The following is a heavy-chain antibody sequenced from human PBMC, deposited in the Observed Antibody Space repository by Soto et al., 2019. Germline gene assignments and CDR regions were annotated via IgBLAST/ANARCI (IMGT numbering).Heavy chain of an antibody. Sequence: GGSLRLSCAASGFTVSTKYMSWVRQAPGKGLEWVSVIYSGGSTFYADSVRGRFTISRDNSKNTVNLQMNSLRAEDTAVYYCASLRDIVATINDYWGQGTLVAVSS. D-gene: IGHD5-12*01. CDR3: ASLRDIVATINDY. J-gene: IGHJ4*02. CDR2: IYSGGST. CDR1: GFTVSTKY. V-gene: IGHV3-66*01.